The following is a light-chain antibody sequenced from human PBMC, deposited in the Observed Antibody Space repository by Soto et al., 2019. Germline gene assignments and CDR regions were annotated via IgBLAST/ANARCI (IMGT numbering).Light chain of an antibody. V-gene: IGLV2-18*02. Sequence: QSALTQPPSVSGSPGQSVTISCTGTSSDVGGYNRVSWYQQPPGTAPKLMIYEVSNRPSGVPDRFSGSKSGNTASLTISGLQAEDEADYYCSSYTSSSPPYVFGTGTKVTVL. CDR1: SSDVGGYNR. CDR3: SSYTSSSPPYV. CDR2: EVS. J-gene: IGLJ1*01.